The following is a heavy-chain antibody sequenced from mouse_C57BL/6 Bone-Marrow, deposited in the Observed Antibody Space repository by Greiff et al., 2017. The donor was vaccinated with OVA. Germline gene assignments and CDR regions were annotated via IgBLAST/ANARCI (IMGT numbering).Heavy chain of an antibody. CDR2: ISNGGGST. CDR1: GFTFSDFY. J-gene: IGHJ4*01. CDR3: ARLDAMEY. V-gene: IGHV5-12*01. Sequence: EVKLVESGGGLVQPGGSLKLSCAASGFTFSDFYMYWIRQTPEKRLEWVAYISNGGGSTYYPDTVKGRFTISRDNAKNTLYLQMSRLKSEETAMYYCARLDAMEYLGQGTSVTVSS.